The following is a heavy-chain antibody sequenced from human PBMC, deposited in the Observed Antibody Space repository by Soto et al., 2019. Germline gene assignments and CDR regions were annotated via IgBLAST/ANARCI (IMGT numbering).Heavy chain of an antibody. D-gene: IGHD4-17*01. V-gene: IGHV1-8*01. Sequence: GASVKVSCKTSGYTFTEYDINWVRQAPGQGLEYMGWVSPENRNAGYAPQFRGRASMTADTSINTVYLELTTLTYEDTAVYYCEVTTGYWGQGTMVTVSS. J-gene: IGHJ4*02. CDR1: GYTFTEYD. CDR3: EVTTGY. CDR2: VSPENRNA.